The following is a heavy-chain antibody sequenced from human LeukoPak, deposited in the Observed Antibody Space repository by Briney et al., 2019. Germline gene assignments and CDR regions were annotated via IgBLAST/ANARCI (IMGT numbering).Heavy chain of an antibody. CDR2: MNSNSGNT. CDR1: GYTFIDHD. J-gene: IGHJ5*02. V-gene: IGHV1-8*03. D-gene: IGHD6-25*01. Sequence: EASVKVSCKGYGYTFIDHDIDWVRQAAGQGLEWMGWMNSNSGNTGYAQKFQGRVTFTRDTSISTAYMELYSLTSDDTAVYYCARGSGRPGRDWFDPWGQGTLVTVSS. CDR3: ARGSGRPGRDWFDP.